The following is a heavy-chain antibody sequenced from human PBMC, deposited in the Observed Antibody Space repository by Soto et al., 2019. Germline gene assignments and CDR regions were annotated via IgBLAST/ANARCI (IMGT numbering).Heavy chain of an antibody. Sequence: SETLSLTCTVSGGSISSGDYYWSWIRQPPGKGLEWIGYIYYSGSTYYNPSLKSRVTISVDTSKNQFSLKLSSVTAADTAVYYCAREKYYYDSSGPWDYWGQGTLVTV. D-gene: IGHD3-22*01. CDR1: GGSISSGDYY. CDR3: AREKYYYDSSGPWDY. J-gene: IGHJ4*02. V-gene: IGHV4-30-4*01. CDR2: IYYSGST.